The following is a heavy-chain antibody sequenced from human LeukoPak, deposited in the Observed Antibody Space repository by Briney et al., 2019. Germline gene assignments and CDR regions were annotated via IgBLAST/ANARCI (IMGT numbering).Heavy chain of an antibody. CDR3: APKNGMDV. J-gene: IGHJ6*02. CDR2: IDPTDSYI. Sequence: GESLKISCKGSGYTFTNYWISWVRQMPGKGLEWMGRIDPTDSYINYSPPFQGHVTISADKSISTAYLQWSSLEASDTAMYYCAPKNGMDVWGQGTTVTVSS. CDR1: GYTFTNYW. V-gene: IGHV5-10-1*01.